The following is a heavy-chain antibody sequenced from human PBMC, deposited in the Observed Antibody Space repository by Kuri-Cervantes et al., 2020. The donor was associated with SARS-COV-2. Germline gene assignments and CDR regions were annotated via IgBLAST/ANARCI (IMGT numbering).Heavy chain of an antibody. D-gene: IGHD3-22*01. J-gene: IGHJ4*02. Sequence: GESLKISCAASGLTFSSYGMHWVRQAPGKGLEWVAVIWYDGSNKYYADSVKGRFTISRDNSKNTLYLQMNSLRAEDTAVYYCARGSSGYYYFDYWGQGTLVTVSS. CDR3: ARGSSGYYYFDY. V-gene: IGHV3-33*01. CDR2: IWYDGSNK. CDR1: GLTFSSYG.